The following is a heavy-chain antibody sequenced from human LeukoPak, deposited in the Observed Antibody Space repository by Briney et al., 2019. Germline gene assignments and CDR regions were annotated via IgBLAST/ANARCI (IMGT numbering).Heavy chain of an antibody. CDR2: IWYDGSNK. Sequence: GGSLRLSCAASGFTFSSYGMHWVRQAPGKGLEWVAVIWYDGSNKYYADSVKGRFTISRDNSKNTLYLQMNSLRAEGTAVYYCAKDRVVVAATMAFDYWGQGTLVTVSS. CDR3: AKDRVVVAATMAFDY. CDR1: GFTFSSYG. D-gene: IGHD2-15*01. V-gene: IGHV3-33*06. J-gene: IGHJ4*02.